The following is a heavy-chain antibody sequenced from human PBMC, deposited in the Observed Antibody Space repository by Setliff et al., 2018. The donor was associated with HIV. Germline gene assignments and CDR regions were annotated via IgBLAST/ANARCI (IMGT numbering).Heavy chain of an antibody. V-gene: IGHV1-69*13. J-gene: IGHJ2*01. CDR2: IIPMFGST. CDR1: GGTFRKYS. Sequence: SVKVSCKASGGTFRKYSISWVRQAPGQGPEWVGGIIPMFGSTTYAQKFYGRVTITADESTDTVEMELTSLTSEDTAMYYCARDDHYYDMGSIYSDWYFDVWGPATQVTVSS. D-gene: IGHD3-22*01. CDR3: ARDDHYYDMGSIYSDWYFDV.